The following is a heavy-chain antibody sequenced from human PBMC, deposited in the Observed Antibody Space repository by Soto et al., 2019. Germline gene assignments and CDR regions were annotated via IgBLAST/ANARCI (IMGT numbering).Heavy chain of an antibody. CDR1: GGNFSSYA. CDR3: ASPYYDFWSGYPPFDY. J-gene: IGHJ4*02. D-gene: IGHD3-3*01. V-gene: IGHV1-69*06. Sequence: KVSCKASGGNFSSYAISWVRQAPGQGLEWMGGIIPIFGTANYAQKFQGRVTITADKSTSTAYMELSSLRSEDTAVYYCASPYYDFWSGYPPFDYWGQGTLVTVSS. CDR2: IIPIFGTA.